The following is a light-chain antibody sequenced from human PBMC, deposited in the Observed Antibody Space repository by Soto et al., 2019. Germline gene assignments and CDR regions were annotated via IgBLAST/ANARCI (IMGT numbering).Light chain of an antibody. CDR2: RAS. Sequence: DIVMTQSPDSLAVSLGESATINCKSSRIILYSSNNENFLAWYQQKPGQSPKLLIYRASTRESGVPDRFSGSGSGTDFTLTISSLQAEDVAVYYCQQYYSTPLTFGQGTKVDIK. J-gene: IGKJ1*01. V-gene: IGKV4-1*01. CDR3: QQYYSTPLT. CDR1: RIILYSSNNENF.